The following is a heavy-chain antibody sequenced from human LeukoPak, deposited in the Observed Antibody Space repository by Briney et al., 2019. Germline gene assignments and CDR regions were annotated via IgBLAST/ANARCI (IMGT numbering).Heavy chain of an antibody. D-gene: IGHD4-11*01. CDR2: IYYSGST. CDR1: GGSISSYY. Sequence: PSETLSLTCTVSGGSISSYYWSWIRQPPGKGLEWIGYIYYSGSTNYNPSLKSRVTISVDTSKNQFSLKLSSVTAADTAMYYCARGYSTIAYWGQGTLATVSS. J-gene: IGHJ4*02. CDR3: ARGYSTIAY. V-gene: IGHV4-59*01.